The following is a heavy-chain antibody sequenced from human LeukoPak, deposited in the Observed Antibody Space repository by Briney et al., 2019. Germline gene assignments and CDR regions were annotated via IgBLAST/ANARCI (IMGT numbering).Heavy chain of an antibody. Sequence: EASVKVSCKASGYTFTAYYMHWVRQAPGRGLEWMGWINPDSGGTNYAQKFQGRVTMTRDTSINTAYMELSRLSSDDTAVYYCARSSGTYPDFDSWGQGTLVTVSS. CDR3: ARSSGTYPDFDS. CDR1: GYTFTAYY. V-gene: IGHV1-2*02. D-gene: IGHD1-1*01. J-gene: IGHJ4*02. CDR2: INPDSGGT.